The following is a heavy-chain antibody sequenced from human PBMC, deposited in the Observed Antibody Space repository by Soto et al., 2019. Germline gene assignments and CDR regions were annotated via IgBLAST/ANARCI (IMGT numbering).Heavy chain of an antibody. CDR1: GGSFSGYY. Sequence: SETLSLTCAVYGGSFSGYYWSWIRQPPGKGLEWIGEINHSGSTNYNPSLKSRVTISADTSKNQFSLELNSVTAADTAVYYCASGKTSGLYFEYWGQGTLVTVSS. D-gene: IGHD2-8*02. V-gene: IGHV4-34*09. J-gene: IGHJ4*02. CDR3: ASGKTSGLYFEY. CDR2: INHSGST.